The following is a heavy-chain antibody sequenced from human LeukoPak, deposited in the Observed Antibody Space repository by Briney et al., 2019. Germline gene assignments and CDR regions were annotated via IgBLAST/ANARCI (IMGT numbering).Heavy chain of an antibody. CDR3: ARGRGSTSPMEIAAAGTNLGMFDP. D-gene: IGHD6-13*01. J-gene: IGHJ5*02. CDR1: GGSFGGYY. CDR2: INHSGST. V-gene: IGHV4-34*01. Sequence: SETLSLTCAVYGGSFGGYYWSWIRQPPGNGLEWIGEINHSGSTNYNPSLKSRVTISVDTSKNQFSLKLSSVTAADTAVYYCARGRGSTSPMEIAAAGTNLGMFDPWGQGTLVTVSS.